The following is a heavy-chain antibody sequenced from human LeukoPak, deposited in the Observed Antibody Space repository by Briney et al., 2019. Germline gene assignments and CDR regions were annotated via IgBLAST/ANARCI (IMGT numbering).Heavy chain of an antibody. CDR3: VKGAVNYYFDF. V-gene: IGHV3-64D*06. CDR1: GFTFSSYA. Sequence: GGSLRLSCSASGFTFSSYATHWVRQAPGKGLEYVSAISSNGGSTYYAESSRGRFTISRDNSEHTLYLQMSGLRAEDTAVYYCVKGAVNYYFDFWGQGTLVTVSS. J-gene: IGHJ4*02. CDR2: ISSNGGST. D-gene: IGHD4-17*01.